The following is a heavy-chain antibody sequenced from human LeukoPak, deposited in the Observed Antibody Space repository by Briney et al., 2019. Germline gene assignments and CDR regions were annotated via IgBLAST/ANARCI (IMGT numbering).Heavy chain of an antibody. V-gene: IGHV1-2*02. CDR3: ARGMGQWLPPGSAFDI. Sequence: GASVKVSCKASGYTFTSYDINWVRQATGQGLEWMGWINPNSGGTNYAQKFQGRVTMTRDTSISTAYMELSRLRSDDTAVYYCARGMGQWLPPGSAFDIWGQGTMVTVSS. CDR2: INPNSGGT. CDR1: GYTFTSYD. J-gene: IGHJ3*02. D-gene: IGHD6-19*01.